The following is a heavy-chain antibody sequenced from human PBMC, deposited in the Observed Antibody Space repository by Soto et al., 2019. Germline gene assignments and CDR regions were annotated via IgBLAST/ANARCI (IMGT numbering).Heavy chain of an antibody. CDR3: AKVDPHSSGHSDYFPP. CDR1: GFTFDEYA. CDR2: ITWNGVNI. V-gene: IGHV3-9*01. Sequence: EVQLVESGGGLVQPGRSLRLSCAGSGFTFDEYAMRWVRQAPGKGLEWVASITWNGVNIGYADSVKGRFTISRDNARKSRYQQMNNLRAQHTALYSCAKVDPHSSGHSDYFPPWARGARVPVAS. J-gene: IGHJ1*01. D-gene: IGHD6-19*01.